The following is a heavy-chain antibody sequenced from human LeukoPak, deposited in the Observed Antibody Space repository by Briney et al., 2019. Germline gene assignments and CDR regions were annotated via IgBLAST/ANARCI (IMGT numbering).Heavy chain of an antibody. J-gene: IGHJ1*01. CDR3: AKAPRGTAMVTARYFQH. D-gene: IGHD5-18*01. CDR2: ISGSGGST. CDR1: GFTFSSYA. Sequence: GGSLRLSCAASGFTFSSYAMSWVRQAPGKGLEWVSAISGSGGSTYYADSVKGRFTISRDNSKNTLYLQMNSLRAEDTAVYYCAKAPRGTAMVTARYFQHWGQGTLVTVSS. V-gene: IGHV3-23*01.